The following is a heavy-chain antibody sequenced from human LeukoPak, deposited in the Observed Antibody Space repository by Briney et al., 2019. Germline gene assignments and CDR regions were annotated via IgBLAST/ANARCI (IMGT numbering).Heavy chain of an antibody. CDR3: ARRSPAAGTGLIDY. D-gene: IGHD6-13*01. Sequence: GGSLRLSCAASGFTFSNYWMSWVRQAPGKGLEWVSSISSSSSYIYYADSVKGRFTISRDNAKNSLYLQMNSLRAEDTAVYYCARRSPAAGTGLIDYWGQGTLVTVSS. J-gene: IGHJ4*02. CDR1: GFTFSNYW. V-gene: IGHV3-21*01. CDR2: ISSSSSYI.